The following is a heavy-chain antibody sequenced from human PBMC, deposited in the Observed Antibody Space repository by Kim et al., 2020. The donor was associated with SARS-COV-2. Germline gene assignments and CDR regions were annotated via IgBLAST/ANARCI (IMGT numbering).Heavy chain of an antibody. J-gene: IGHJ3*01. V-gene: IGHV3-48*02. CDR3: ARCRGYSYCYEDY. Sequence: GGSLRLSCVASGFTFSSYSMNWVRQAPGKGLEWVSYISSSGSIVDYADSVKGRFTISRDNAKNSLYLQMNSLRDEDTAVYYCARCRGYSYCYEDYWGQGTMVTVYS. CDR2: ISSSGSIV. CDR1: GFTFSSYS. D-gene: IGHD5-18*01.